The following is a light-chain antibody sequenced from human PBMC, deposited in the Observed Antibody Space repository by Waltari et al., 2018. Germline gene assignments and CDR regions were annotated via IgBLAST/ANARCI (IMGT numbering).Light chain of an antibody. CDR2: ENN. CDR1: DFKIENKF. CDR3: GTWDTNLSAWV. J-gene: IGLJ3*02. V-gene: IGLV1-51*02. Sequence: QSVLTQPPSVSAAPGQKVTIPCSGSDFKIENKFVSWYQPPPGTAPKLLIFENNRRPSGVPNRFSGSKSGTSATLGITGLQTGDEADYYCGTWDTNLSAWVFGGGTKLTVL.